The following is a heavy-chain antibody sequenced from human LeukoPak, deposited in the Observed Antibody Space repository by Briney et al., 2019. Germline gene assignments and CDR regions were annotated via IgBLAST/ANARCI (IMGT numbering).Heavy chain of an antibody. CDR3: ASNRGVVAAIHPFDY. CDR2: INEDGSTT. Sequence: PGGSLRLSCAASGFTFSSNWMHWVRHAPGKGLVWVSRINEDGSTTNYADSVKGRFTISRDNSKNTLSLQMNSLRTEDTAVYYCASNRGVVAAIHPFDYWSQGTLVTVSS. V-gene: IGHV3-74*01. J-gene: IGHJ4*02. D-gene: IGHD2-15*01. CDR1: GFTFSSNW.